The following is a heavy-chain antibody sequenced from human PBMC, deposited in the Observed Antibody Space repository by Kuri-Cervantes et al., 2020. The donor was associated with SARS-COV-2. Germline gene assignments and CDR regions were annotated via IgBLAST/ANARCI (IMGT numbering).Heavy chain of an antibody. Sequence: ASVKVSCKASGYTFTSYYMHWVRQAPGQGLEWMGWINPNSGGTNYAQKFQGRVTMTTDTSTTTAYMELRSLRPDDTAVFYCARDTRHYDFWSGYPYFDYWGQGTLVTVSS. J-gene: IGHJ4*02. CDR1: GYTFTSYY. CDR2: INPNSGGT. CDR3: ARDTRHYDFWSGYPYFDY. D-gene: IGHD3-3*01. V-gene: IGHV1-2*02.